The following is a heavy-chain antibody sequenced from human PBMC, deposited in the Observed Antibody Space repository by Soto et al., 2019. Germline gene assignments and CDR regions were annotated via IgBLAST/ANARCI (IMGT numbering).Heavy chain of an antibody. V-gene: IGHV1-69*13. CDR3: ARGFNDFWSGSHLGYYYGMDV. Sequence: ASVKVSCKASGGTFSSYAISWVRQAPGQGLEWMGGIIPIFGTANYAQKFQGRVTITADESTSTAYMELSSLRSEDTAVYYCARGFNDFWSGSHLGYYYGMDVWGQGTTVTSP. J-gene: IGHJ6*02. CDR2: IIPIFGTA. D-gene: IGHD3-3*01. CDR1: GGTFSSYA.